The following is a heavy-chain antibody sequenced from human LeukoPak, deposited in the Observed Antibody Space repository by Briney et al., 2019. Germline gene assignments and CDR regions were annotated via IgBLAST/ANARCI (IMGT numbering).Heavy chain of an antibody. V-gene: IGHV4-31*03. CDR1: GGSITSGVYF. D-gene: IGHD2-21*01. J-gene: IGHJ4*02. CDR2: ISYYGTP. CDR3: ARYYCGTSYCPGVDY. Sequence: PSETLSLTCTVSGGSITSGVYFWTWIRQRPGEGLEWIGYISYYGTPFYNPSFRSRLTISRDTPRNQFSLNLSSVTTADTALYYCARYYCGTSYCPGVDYWGQGALVTVSS.